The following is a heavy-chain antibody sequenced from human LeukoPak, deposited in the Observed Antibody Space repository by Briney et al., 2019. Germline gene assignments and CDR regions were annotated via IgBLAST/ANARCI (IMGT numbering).Heavy chain of an antibody. V-gene: IGHV3-33*01. J-gene: IGHJ6*03. CDR3: ARAEYYDFWSGYYSVHYMDV. CDR2: IWYDGSNK. Sequence: PGRSLRLSCAASGFTFSSYGMHWVRQAPGKGLEWVAVIWYDGSNKYYADSVKGRFTISRDNSKNTLYLQMNSLRAEDTAVYYCARAEYYDFWSGYYSVHYMDVWGKGTTVTVPS. CDR1: GFTFSSYG. D-gene: IGHD3-3*01.